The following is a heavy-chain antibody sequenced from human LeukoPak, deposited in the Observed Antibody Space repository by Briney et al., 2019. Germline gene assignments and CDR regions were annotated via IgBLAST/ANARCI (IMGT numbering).Heavy chain of an antibody. D-gene: IGHD3-10*01. Sequence: ASVKVSCKASGYTFTGYYLHWVRQAPEQGLEWMGWINPNSGGTNYAQKFQGRVTMTRDTSISTVYMELSRLRSDDTAVYYCARDSHYYGSGSYLDWYFDLWGRGTLVTVSS. CDR1: GYTFTGYY. CDR2: INPNSGGT. J-gene: IGHJ2*01. V-gene: IGHV1-2*02. CDR3: ARDSHYYGSGSYLDWYFDL.